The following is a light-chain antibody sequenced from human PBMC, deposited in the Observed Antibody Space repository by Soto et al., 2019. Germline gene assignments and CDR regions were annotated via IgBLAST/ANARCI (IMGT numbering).Light chain of an antibody. CDR3: QQYGSSPFT. V-gene: IGKV3-15*01. CDR2: GAS. J-gene: IGKJ5*01. Sequence: EIVMTQSPATLSVSPGERATLSCRASQSVSSNLAWYQQKPGQAPRLLIYGASTRATGIPARFSGSGSGTEFTLTISRLEPEDFVVYYCQQYGSSPFTFGQGTRLEIK. CDR1: QSVSSN.